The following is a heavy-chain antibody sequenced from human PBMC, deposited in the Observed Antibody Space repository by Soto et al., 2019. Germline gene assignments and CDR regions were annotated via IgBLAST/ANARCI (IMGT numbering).Heavy chain of an antibody. V-gene: IGHV4-39*01. J-gene: IGHJ6*02. CDR1: GDSSVSSSSYY. Sequence: SETLSLTCTVSGDSSVSSSSYYWGWIRQPPGKGLEWIGSIYYTGNTFYSPSFRSRLTISVDTSKSQFSLKLRSVTAADTATYYCASEVSSTDGMDVWGQGTTVTV. D-gene: IGHD2-15*01. CDR2: IYYTGNT. CDR3: ASEVSSTDGMDV.